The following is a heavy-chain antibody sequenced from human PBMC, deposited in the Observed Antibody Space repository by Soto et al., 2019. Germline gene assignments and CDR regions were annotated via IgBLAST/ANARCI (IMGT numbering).Heavy chain of an antibody. J-gene: IGHJ3*02. V-gene: IGHV4-59*08. Sequence: SETLSLTCTVSGGSISSYYWSWIRQPPGKGLEWIGYIYYSGSANYNPSLKSRVTISVDTSKNQFSLKLSSVTAADTAVYYCASLSSNWYQGAFDIWGQGTVVTVS. D-gene: IGHD6-13*01. CDR2: IYYSGSA. CDR3: ASLSSNWYQGAFDI. CDR1: GGSISSYY.